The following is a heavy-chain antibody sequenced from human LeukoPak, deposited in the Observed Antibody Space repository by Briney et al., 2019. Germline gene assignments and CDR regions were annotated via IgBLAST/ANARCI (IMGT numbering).Heavy chain of an antibody. CDR3: TRQDYDFWSGGNDY. V-gene: IGHV3-73*01. J-gene: IGHJ4*02. CDR2: IRSKANSYAT. Sequence: GGSLRLSCAASGFTFSGSAMHWVRQASGKGLEWVGRIRSKANSYATAYAASVKGRFTTSRDDSKNTAYLQMNSLKTEDTAVYYCTRQDYDFWSGGNDYWGQGTLVTVSS. D-gene: IGHD3-3*01. CDR1: GFTFSGSA.